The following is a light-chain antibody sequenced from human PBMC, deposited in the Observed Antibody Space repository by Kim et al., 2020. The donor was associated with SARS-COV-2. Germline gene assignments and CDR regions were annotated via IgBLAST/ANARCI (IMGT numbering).Light chain of an antibody. CDR2: GSF. J-gene: IGKJ2*01. V-gene: IGKV1-5*03. Sequence: DIQMTQSPSTLSASVGDRVTVTCRASQSMGNWLAWYQQKPGKAPKLLIYGSFNLESGVPSRFSGSGSGTEFTLTINSLQPDDFATYYCQQYDVYPHTFGQGTKLEIK. CDR3: QQYDVYPHT. CDR1: QSMGNW.